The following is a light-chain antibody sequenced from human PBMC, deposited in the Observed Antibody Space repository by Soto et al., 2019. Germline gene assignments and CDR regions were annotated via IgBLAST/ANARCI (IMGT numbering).Light chain of an antibody. V-gene: IGLV1-40*01. Sequence: QSALTQPPSVSGAPGQSVTISCTGSSSNIGAGYDVHWYQQFPGAAPKLLIYGNSNRPSGVPDRFSGSKSGTSASLAISGLLAEEEADYYCQSYDGSLYVFGSGTKLTVL. CDR1: SSNIGAGYD. J-gene: IGLJ1*01. CDR3: QSYDGSLYV. CDR2: GNS.